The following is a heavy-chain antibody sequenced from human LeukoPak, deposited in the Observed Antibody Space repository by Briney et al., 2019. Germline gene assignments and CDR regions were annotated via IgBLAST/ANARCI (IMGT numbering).Heavy chain of an antibody. CDR3: ARDLSGVTGYTYGRGIDY. D-gene: IGHD5-18*01. CDR1: GFTFNTYG. V-gene: IGHV3-7*01. CDR2: IKKDGSEK. Sequence: GGSLRLSCAASGFTFNTYGLHWVRQAPGKGLEWVANIKKDGSEKYYVDSVKGRFTISRDNAKTSLYLQMNSLRAEDTAVYYCARDLSGVTGYTYGRGIDYWGQGTLVTVSS. J-gene: IGHJ4*02.